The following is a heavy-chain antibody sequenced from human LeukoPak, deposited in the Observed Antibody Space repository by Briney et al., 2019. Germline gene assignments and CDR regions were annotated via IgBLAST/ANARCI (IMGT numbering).Heavy chain of an antibody. Sequence: PGGSLRLSCAASGFTFSSYWMSWVRQAPGKGLEWVAVIWYDGSNKDYADSVKGRFTISRDNSKNTLYLQMNSLRAEDTAVYYCGSLGYCRGGACYRPILGGQGTLVTVSS. CDR1: GFTFSSYW. V-gene: IGHV3-33*08. CDR2: IWYDGSNK. J-gene: IGHJ4*02. CDR3: GSLGYCRGGACYRPIL. D-gene: IGHD2-15*01.